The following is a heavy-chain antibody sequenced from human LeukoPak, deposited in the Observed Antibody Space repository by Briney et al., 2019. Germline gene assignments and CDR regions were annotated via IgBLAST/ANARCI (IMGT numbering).Heavy chain of an antibody. CDR1: GFTFSSYG. CDR2: IRYDGSNK. CDR3: AKGEYCSSTSCAPFDP. J-gene: IGHJ5*02. V-gene: IGHV3-30*02. D-gene: IGHD2-2*01. Sequence: GGSLRLSCAASGFTFSSYGMHWVRQAPGKGLEWVAFIRYDGSNKYYADSVKGRFTISRGNSKNTLYLQMNSLRAEDTAVYYCAKGEYCSSTSCAPFDPWGQGTLVTVSS.